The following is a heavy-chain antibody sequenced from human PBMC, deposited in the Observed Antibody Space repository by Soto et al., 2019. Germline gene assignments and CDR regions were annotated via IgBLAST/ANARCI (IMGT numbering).Heavy chain of an antibody. CDR1: EFSFSSFE. CDR3: ARDRRTTSPVGVDY. CDR2: ISAGGSII. D-gene: IGHD3-3*01. J-gene: IGHJ4*02. Sequence: DVQLVESGGALVQPGGSLRLSCAASEFSFSSFEMNWVRQAPGRGLEWVSYISAGGSIIYHADSVKGRFIISRDNAKNSLYLQMNSLRAEDTGVYYCARDRRTTSPVGVDYWGQGTLVTVSA. V-gene: IGHV3-48*03.